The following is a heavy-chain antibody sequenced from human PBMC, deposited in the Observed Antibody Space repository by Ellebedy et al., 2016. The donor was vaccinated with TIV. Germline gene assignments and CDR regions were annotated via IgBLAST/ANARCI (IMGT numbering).Heavy chain of an antibody. V-gene: IGHV3-33*08. CDR1: TFTFSSYG. J-gene: IGHJ6*02. CDR3: ARGGGLGELSPLDYYYYGMDV. CDR2: IWNDGSNK. D-gene: IGHD3-16*02. Sequence: GESLKISCAASTFTFSSYGMHWVRQAPGKGLEWVAVIWNDGSNKYYIDSVKGRFTISRDNSKNTLYLQMNSLRAEDTAVYYCARGGGLGELSPLDYYYYGMDVWGQGTTVTVSS.